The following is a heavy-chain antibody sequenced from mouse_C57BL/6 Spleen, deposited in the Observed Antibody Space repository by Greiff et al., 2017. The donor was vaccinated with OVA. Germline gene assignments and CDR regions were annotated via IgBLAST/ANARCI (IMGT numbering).Heavy chain of an antibody. CDR3: ARRQLTGDFDY. CDR2: IYPGDGDT. D-gene: IGHD4-1*01. V-gene: IGHV1-82*01. CDR1: GYAFSSSW. Sequence: VKLMESGPELVKPGASVKISCKASGYAFSSSWMNWVKQRPGKGLEWIGRIYPGDGDTNYNGKFKGKATLTADKSSSTAYMQLSRLTSEDSAVYFCARRQLTGDFDYWGQGTTLTVSS. J-gene: IGHJ2*01.